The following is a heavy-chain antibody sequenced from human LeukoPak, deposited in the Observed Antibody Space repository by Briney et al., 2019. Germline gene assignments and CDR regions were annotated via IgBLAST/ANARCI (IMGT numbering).Heavy chain of an antibody. J-gene: IGHJ4*02. CDR1: GGSISSYY. CDR2: IYYSWST. CDR3: ARVGSDILTGPVDY. V-gene: IGHV4-59*01. Sequence: SETLSLTCTVSGGSISSYYWSWLRQPPGKGLEWIGYIYYSWSTNYNPSLKSRVTISVDTSKNQFSLKLSSVTAADTAVYYCARVGSDILTGPVDYWGQGTLVTVSS. D-gene: IGHD3-9*01.